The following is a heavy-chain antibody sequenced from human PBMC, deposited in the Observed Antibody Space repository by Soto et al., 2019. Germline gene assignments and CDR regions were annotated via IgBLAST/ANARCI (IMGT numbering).Heavy chain of an antibody. V-gene: IGHV4-59*01. CDR3: ARGPYYYYGMDV. CDR2: IYYSGST. Sequence: SETLSLTCTVSGGSIISYYCIFSRQPPGKGLEWIVYIYYSGSTNYNPSLKSRVTISVDTSKNQFSLKLSSVTAADTAVYYCARGPYYYYGMDVWGQGTTVTVSS. CDR1: GGSIISYY. J-gene: IGHJ6*02.